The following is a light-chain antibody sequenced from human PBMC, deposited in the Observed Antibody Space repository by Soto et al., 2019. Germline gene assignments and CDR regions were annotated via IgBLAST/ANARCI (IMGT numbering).Light chain of an antibody. Sequence: DIQMTQSPSTLSASVGDRVAITCRASQSITTWLAWYQQKPGKAPTLLISDASNLQSGVLSMFIGSGSGTDLSLSISSLQPDDMSTCCCQQYDSYPRTFGQGTKGEI. V-gene: IGKV1-5*01. J-gene: IGKJ1*01. CDR1: QSITTW. CDR3: QQYDSYPRT. CDR2: DAS.